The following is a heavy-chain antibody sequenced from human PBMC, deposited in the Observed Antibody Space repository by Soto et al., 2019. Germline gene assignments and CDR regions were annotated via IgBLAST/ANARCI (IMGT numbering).Heavy chain of an antibody. CDR2: MNPNSGNT. D-gene: IGHD2-21*01. CDR1: GYTFTSYD. Sequence: ASVKVSCNASGYTFTSYDINWVRQATGQGLEWMGWMNPNSGNTVYAQKFQGRVTMTRNTSISTAYMELSSLRSEDTAVYYCAREVARGMDVWGQGTTVTVSS. J-gene: IGHJ6*02. CDR3: AREVARGMDV. V-gene: IGHV1-8*01.